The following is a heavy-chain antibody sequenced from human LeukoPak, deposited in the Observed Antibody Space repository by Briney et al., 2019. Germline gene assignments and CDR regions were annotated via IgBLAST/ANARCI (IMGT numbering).Heavy chain of an antibody. D-gene: IGHD3-10*01. Sequence: GASVKVSCKAPGHTSTVYYIHWVRQAPGQGLEWMGWIHPGTGDTNYAQRFQGRVTVTRDTSITTAYMELSSLKSDDTAVYYCASYASGYNWLKAWGQGTLVTVSS. CDR1: GHTSTVYY. V-gene: IGHV1-2*02. CDR2: IHPGTGDT. CDR3: ASYASGYNWLKA. J-gene: IGHJ5*02.